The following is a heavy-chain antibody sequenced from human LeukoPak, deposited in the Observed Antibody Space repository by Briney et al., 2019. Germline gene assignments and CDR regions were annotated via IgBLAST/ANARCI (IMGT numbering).Heavy chain of an antibody. J-gene: IGHJ4*02. CDR3: ARGEVGGSYGIAFDY. D-gene: IGHD1-26*01. V-gene: IGHV1-18*01. Sequence: VASVKVSCKASGYTFISYGISWMRQAPGQGLEWMGWISAYNGNTNYAQKFQGRVTMTTDTSTSTAYMELRSLRSDDTAVYYCARGEVGGSYGIAFDYWGQGTLVTVSS. CDR1: GYTFISYG. CDR2: ISAYNGNT.